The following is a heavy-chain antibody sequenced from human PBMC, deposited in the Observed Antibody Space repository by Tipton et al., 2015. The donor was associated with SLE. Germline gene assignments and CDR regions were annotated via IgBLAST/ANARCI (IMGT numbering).Heavy chain of an antibody. CDR3: ARRFFEPDDAFDV. Sequence: TLSLTCTVSGGSINSGGYYWSWIRQHPGKGLEWIGCIYYNGNTYYNPSLKSRATMSLDTSENQFSLTLSSATAADTAVYFCARRFFEPDDAFDVWGQGTLVTVSS. CDR1: GGSINSGGYY. J-gene: IGHJ3*01. V-gene: IGHV4-31*03. CDR2: IYYNGNT. D-gene: IGHD1-14*01.